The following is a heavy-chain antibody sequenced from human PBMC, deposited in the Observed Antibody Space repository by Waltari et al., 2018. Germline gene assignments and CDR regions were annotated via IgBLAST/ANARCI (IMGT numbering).Heavy chain of an antibody. CDR1: GFTFDDYA. Sequence: EVQLVESGGGLVQPGRSLRLSCAASGFTFDDYAMHWVRQAPGKGLEWVSGISWNSGGIGYADSVKGRFTISRDNAKNSLYLQMNSLRAEDTALYYCAKGRIWGAFDIWGQGTMVTVSS. CDR3: AKGRIWGAFDI. V-gene: IGHV3-9*01. D-gene: IGHD3-16*01. J-gene: IGHJ3*02. CDR2: ISWNSGGI.